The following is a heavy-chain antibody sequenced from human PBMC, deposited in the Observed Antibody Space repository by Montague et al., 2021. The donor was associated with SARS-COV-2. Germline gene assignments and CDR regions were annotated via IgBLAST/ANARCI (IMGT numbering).Heavy chain of an antibody. CDR3: ARLGDGVVPSPILGVGPYYSYYYMDV. CDR1: GGSFSTYS. V-gene: IGHV4-34*01. D-gene: IGHD3-10*01. Sequence: ETLSLTCAVHGGSFSTYSWDWIRQPPGKGLEWIGEIHHGGSTNYSPSLKSRVTISADTSKNQFSLKLTSVAAADTAVYYCARLGDGVVPSPILGVGPYYSYYYMDVWGKGTTVTVSS. CDR2: IHHGGST. J-gene: IGHJ6*03.